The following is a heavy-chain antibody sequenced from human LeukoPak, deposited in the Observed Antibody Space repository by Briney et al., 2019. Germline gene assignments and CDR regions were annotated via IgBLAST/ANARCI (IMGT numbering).Heavy chain of an antibody. V-gene: IGHV1-18*01. CDR1: GYTFTSYG. J-gene: IGHJ6*02. D-gene: IGHD4-17*01. CDR3: ARDSQAVTQLYGMDV. CDR2: ISAYNGNT. Sequence: ASVRVSCKASGYTFTSYGISWVRQAPGQGLEWMGWISAYNGNTNCAQKLQGRVTMTTDTSTSTAYMELRSLRSDDTAVYYCARDSQAVTQLYGMDVWGQGTTVTVSS.